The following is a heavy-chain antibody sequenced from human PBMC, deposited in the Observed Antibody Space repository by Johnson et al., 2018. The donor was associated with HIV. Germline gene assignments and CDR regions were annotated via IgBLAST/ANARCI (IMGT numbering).Heavy chain of an antibody. CDR3: AREGPSERAGFDI. CDR2: INTAGGST. Sequence: VQRVESGGGLVQPGGSLRLSCAVSGFTFNTYWMHWVRQAPGKGLVWVARINTAGGSTSYVDSVKGRFTVSRDNAKNTLYLQRNSLGADDTAVYYCAREGPSERAGFDIWGQGTMVTVSS. CDR1: GFTFNTYW. J-gene: IGHJ3*02. V-gene: IGHV3-74*01.